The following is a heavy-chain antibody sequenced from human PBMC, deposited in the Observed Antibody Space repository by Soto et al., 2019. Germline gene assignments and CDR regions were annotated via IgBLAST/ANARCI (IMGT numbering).Heavy chain of an antibody. D-gene: IGHD3-22*01. V-gene: IGHV1-69*13. CDR2: IIPIFGTA. J-gene: IGHJ3*02. Sequence: SVKVSCKASGGTFSSYAISWVRQAPGQGLEWMGGIIPIFGTANYAQKFQGRVTITADESTSTAYMELSSLRSEDTAVYYCARSFYYDSSGYPAGAFDIWGQGTVVTVSS. CDR1: GGTFSSYA. CDR3: ARSFYYDSSGYPAGAFDI.